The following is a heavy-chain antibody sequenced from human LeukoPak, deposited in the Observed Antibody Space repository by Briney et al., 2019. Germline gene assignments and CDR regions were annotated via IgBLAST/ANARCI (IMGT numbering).Heavy chain of an antibody. CDR3: ASRRSGWPNDAFDI. D-gene: IGHD6-19*01. V-gene: IGHV3-21*04. Sequence: GGSLRLSCAASGFTFSSYKMNWVRQAPGKGLEWVSSISGSSSYMHYADSVNGRFTISRDNAKNSVFLQMNDLRAGDTALYYCASRRSGWPNDAFDIWGQGTMVIVTS. CDR1: GFTFSSYK. CDR2: ISGSSSYM. J-gene: IGHJ3*02.